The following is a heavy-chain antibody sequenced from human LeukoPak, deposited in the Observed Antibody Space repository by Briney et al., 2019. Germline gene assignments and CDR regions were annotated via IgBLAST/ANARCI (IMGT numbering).Heavy chain of an antibody. V-gene: IGHV4-34*01. CDR1: GGSFSGYY. CDR2: INHSGST. D-gene: IGHD6-13*01. Sequence: SETLSLTCAVYGGSFSGYYWSWIRQPPGKGLEWIGEINHSGSTNYNPSLKSRVTISVDTSKNQFSLKLSSVTAADTAVYYCARRVREFAIIAAAGKSWFDPWGQGTLVTVSS. CDR3: ARRVREFAIIAAAGKSWFDP. J-gene: IGHJ5*02.